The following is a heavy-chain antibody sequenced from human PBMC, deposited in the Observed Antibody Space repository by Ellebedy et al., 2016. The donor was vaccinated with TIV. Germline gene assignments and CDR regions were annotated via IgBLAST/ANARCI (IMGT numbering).Heavy chain of an antibody. Sequence: GGSLRLSXVASGITFGKFAMSWVRQAPGKGLEWVSVIGETGSKSHYADSVKGRFTISRDNSKNTLYLQMNSLRAEDTAVYYCAKDVSGVSTYYFYGMDVWGQGTTVTVSS. CDR3: AKDVSGVSTYYFYGMDV. J-gene: IGHJ6*02. V-gene: IGHV3-23*01. CDR2: IGETGSKS. CDR1: GITFGKFA. D-gene: IGHD1-26*01.